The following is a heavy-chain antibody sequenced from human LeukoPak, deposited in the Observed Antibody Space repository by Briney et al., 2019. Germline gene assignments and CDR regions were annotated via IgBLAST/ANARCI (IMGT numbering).Heavy chain of an antibody. CDR2: ISAYNGNT. CDR3: ARQSYYYDTSGYKGLYYYYYMDV. CDR1: GYTFTSYG. Sequence: ASVKVSCKASGYTFTSYGISWVRQAPGQGLEWMGWISAYNGNTNYAQKLQGRVTMTTDTSTSTAYMELRSLRSDDTAVYYCARQSYYYDTSGYKGLYYYYYMDVWGKGTTVTISS. D-gene: IGHD3-22*01. J-gene: IGHJ6*03. V-gene: IGHV1-18*01.